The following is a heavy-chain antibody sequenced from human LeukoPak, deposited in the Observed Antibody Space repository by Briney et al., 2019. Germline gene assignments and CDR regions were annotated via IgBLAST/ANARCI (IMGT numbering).Heavy chain of an antibody. V-gene: IGHV4-39*07. D-gene: IGHD3-9*01. CDR1: GGSISSSSYY. CDR3: ARDRLVRQWYLDF. CDR2: IYYSGST. J-gene: IGHJ2*01. Sequence: PSETLSLTCTVSGGSISSSSYYWGWIRQPPGKGLEWIGSIYYSGSTNYNPSLTSRVTMSIDTSMNQFSLKLSSVTAADTAVYYCARDRLVRQWYLDFWGRGTLVTVSS.